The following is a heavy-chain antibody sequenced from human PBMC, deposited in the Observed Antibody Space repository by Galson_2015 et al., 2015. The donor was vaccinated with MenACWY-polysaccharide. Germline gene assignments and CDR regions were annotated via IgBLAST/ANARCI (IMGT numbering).Heavy chain of an antibody. D-gene: IGHD3-3*01. CDR3: LKDLYYFWSGNIPGSFDY. CDR1: GFTFTNYA. CDR2: IRGSGANS. V-gene: IGHV3-23*01. Sequence: SLRLSCAASGFTFTNYAMSWVRQAPGKGLEWVSAIRGSGANSYYRDSVKGQFTISRDNSRNTLLLQMNSLRAGDTATYYCLKDLYYFWSGNIPGSFDYWGQGTLVTVSS. J-gene: IGHJ4*02.